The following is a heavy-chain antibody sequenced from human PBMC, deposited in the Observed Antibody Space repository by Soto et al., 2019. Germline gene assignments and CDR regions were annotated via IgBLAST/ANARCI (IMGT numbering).Heavy chain of an antibody. D-gene: IGHD1-7*01. Sequence: GASVKVSCKASGYTFSSSGISWVRQAPGQGLEWMGWISTHNENTNYAQKFQGRVTMTRDTSTSTAYMEMRSLGSEDTAVYYCGRGATDNWNYVYPDLPFDYWGQGTLVTVSS. J-gene: IGHJ4*02. CDR3: GRGATDNWNYVYPDLPFDY. V-gene: IGHV1-18*01. CDR2: ISTHNENT. CDR1: GYTFSSSG.